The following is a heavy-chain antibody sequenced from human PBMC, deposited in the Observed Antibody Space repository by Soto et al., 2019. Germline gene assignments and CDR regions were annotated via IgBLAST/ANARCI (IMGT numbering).Heavy chain of an antibody. D-gene: IGHD2-21*02. Sequence: SETLSLTCAVYGGSFSGYYWSWIRQPPGKGLEWIGEINHSGSTNYNPSLKSRVTISVDTSKNQFSLKLSSVTAADTAVYYCARGVQAVVVTANGYFGNWFDPWGQGTLVTVSS. V-gene: IGHV4-34*01. CDR1: GGSFSGYY. CDR3: ARGVQAVVVTANGYFGNWFDP. CDR2: INHSGST. J-gene: IGHJ5*02.